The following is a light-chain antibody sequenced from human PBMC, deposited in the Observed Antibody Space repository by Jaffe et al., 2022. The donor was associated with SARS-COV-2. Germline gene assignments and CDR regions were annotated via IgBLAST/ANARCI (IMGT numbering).Light chain of an antibody. CDR1: ETIASTA. CDR3: QHFRT. V-gene: IGKV3-20*01. CDR2: GAS. J-gene: IGKJ2*01. Sequence: EIVLTQSPGTLSLSPGERATLSCRASETIASTALAWYQQKPGQAPRLLIFGASSRATGIPDRFSGSGSGRDFTLTISRLETEDFAVYSCQHFRTFGQGTKLEIK.